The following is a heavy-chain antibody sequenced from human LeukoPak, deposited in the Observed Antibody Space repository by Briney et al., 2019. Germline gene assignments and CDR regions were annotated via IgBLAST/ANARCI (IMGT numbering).Heavy chain of an antibody. D-gene: IGHD3-10*01. Sequence: GGSLRLSCAASGFTFSSYAMHWVRQAPGKGLEWVAVISYDGSNKYYADSVKGRFTISRDNSKNTLYLQMNSLRAEDTAVYYCARDRVYVSGSKRTRKDYWGQGTLVTVSS. J-gene: IGHJ4*02. V-gene: IGHV3-30-3*01. CDR3: ARDRVYVSGSKRTRKDY. CDR2: ISYDGSNK. CDR1: GFTFSSYA.